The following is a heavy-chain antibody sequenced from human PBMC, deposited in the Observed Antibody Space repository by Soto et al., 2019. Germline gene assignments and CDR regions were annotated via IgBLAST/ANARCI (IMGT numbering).Heavy chain of an antibody. CDR3: ARDYYDSSGYYYGLDY. J-gene: IGHJ4*02. CDR2: INAGNGNT. CDR1: GYTFTSYA. Sequence: ASVKVSCKASGYTFTSYAMHCVRQAPGQRLEWMGWINAGNGNTKYSQKFQGRVTITRDTSASTAYMELSSLRSEDTAVYYCARDYYDSSGYYYGLDYWGQGTLVTVSS. D-gene: IGHD3-22*01. V-gene: IGHV1-3*01.